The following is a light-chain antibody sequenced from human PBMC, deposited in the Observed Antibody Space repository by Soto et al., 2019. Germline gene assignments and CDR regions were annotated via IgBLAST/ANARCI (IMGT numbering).Light chain of an antibody. CDR2: LGS. CDR1: QSLLHSNGYNY. Sequence: DIVMPQSPLSLPVTPGEPASISCRSSQSLLHSNGYNYLDWYLQKPGQSPQLLIYLGSNRASGVPYRFSGSGSGTDFTLKISRVEAEDVGVYYCMQALQTPLTFGGGTKVEIK. J-gene: IGKJ4*01. CDR3: MQALQTPLT. V-gene: IGKV2-28*01.